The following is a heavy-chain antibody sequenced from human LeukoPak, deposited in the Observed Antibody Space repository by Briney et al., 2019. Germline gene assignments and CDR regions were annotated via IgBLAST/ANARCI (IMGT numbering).Heavy chain of an antibody. D-gene: IGHD5-24*01. CDR3: ARGASRDGSGY. V-gene: IGHV3-66*01. CDR1: GFTVSCSY. Sequence: PGGSLRLSCTASGFTVSCSYMSWVRQAPGKGLEWVSVIYSGGGTYYADSVKGRFTISRDNSKNTLYLQMNSLRAEDTAVYYCARGASRDGSGYWGQGTLVTVSS. CDR2: IYSGGGT. J-gene: IGHJ4*02.